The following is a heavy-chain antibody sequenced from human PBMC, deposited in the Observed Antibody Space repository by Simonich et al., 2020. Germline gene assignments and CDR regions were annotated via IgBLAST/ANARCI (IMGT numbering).Heavy chain of an antibody. CDR1: GGSFSGYY. J-gene: IGHJ1*01. CDR2: INHSGST. Sequence: QVQLQQWGAGLLKPSETLSLTCAVYGGSFSGYYWSWVRHPPGKGLGWIGEINHSGSTNYNPSIKSRVTISVDTSKNQFSLKLSSVTAADTAVYYCARGLRVAAAGTAFQHWGQGTLVTVSS. D-gene: IGHD6-13*01. CDR3: ARGLRVAAAGTAFQH. V-gene: IGHV4-34*01.